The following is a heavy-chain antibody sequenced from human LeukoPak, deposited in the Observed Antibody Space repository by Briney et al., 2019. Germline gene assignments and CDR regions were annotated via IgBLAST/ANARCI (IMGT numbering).Heavy chain of an antibody. CDR1: GFTFSSYG. CDR3: AKDRVITDY. Sequence: GGSLRLSCAASGFTFSSYGMHWVRQAPGKGLEWVAFIRYDGSNKYYAGSVKGRFTISRDNSKNTLYLQMNSLRAEDTAVYYCAKDRVITDYWGQGTLVTVSS. D-gene: IGHD3-16*01. CDR2: IRYDGSNK. J-gene: IGHJ4*02. V-gene: IGHV3-30*02.